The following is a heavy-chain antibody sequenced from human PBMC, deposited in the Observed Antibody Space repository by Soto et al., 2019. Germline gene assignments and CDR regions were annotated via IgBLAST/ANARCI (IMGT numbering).Heavy chain of an antibody. CDR3: ARWSGSKGPYYYSGMDV. CDR1: GYTFTSYG. V-gene: IGHV1-18*01. CDR2: ISAYNGNT. D-gene: IGHD1-26*01. J-gene: IGHJ6*02. Sequence: QVQLVQSGAEVKKPGASVKVSCKASGYTFTSYGISWVRQAPGQGLEWMGWISAYNGNTNYAQKLQGRVPMTTDTSTSTADMELRSLRSDDTAVYYCARWSGSKGPYYYSGMDVWGQGTTVTVSS.